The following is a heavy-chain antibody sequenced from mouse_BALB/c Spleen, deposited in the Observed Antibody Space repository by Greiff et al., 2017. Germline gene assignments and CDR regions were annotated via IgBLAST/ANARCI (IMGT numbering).Heavy chain of an antibody. CDR2: ISDGGSFT. CDR3: ARAGDTDY. J-gene: IGHJ2*01. D-gene: IGHD3-3*01. Sequence: EVMLVESGAGLVKPGGSLKLSCAASGFTFRDYYMYWVRQTPEKRLEWVATISDGGSFTYYPDSVKGRFTISRDNAKNNLYLQMSSLKSEDTAMYYCARAGDTDYWGQGTTLTVSS. CDR1: GFTFRDYY. V-gene: IGHV5-4*02.